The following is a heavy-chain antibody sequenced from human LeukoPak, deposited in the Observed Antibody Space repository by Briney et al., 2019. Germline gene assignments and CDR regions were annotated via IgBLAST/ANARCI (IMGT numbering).Heavy chain of an antibody. CDR3: AKGGNPDY. CDR2: ISVSGGTT. V-gene: IGHV3-23*01. D-gene: IGHD1-26*01. J-gene: IGHJ4*02. CDR1: GFTFNTYA. Sequence: GGSLRLSCAASGFTFNTYAMSWVRQAPGKGLEWVSGISVSGGTTYYIDSAKGRFTISRDNSKNTLYLQMNSLRAEDTAVYYCAKGGNPDYWGQGTLVTVSS.